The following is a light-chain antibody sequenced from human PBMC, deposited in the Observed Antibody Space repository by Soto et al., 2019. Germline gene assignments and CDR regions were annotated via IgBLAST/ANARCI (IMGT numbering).Light chain of an antibody. CDR3: SSFAGSTTV. V-gene: IGLV2-8*01. CDR2: EIN. CDR1: SSDVGGYNY. Sequence: QSALTQPASASGSPGQSVTISCTGTSSDVGGYNYVSWYQQHPGKAPKLMIYEINKRPSGVSDRFSGSKSGNTASLTVSGLQAEDDADYYCSSFAGSTTVFGTGTKVTVL. J-gene: IGLJ1*01.